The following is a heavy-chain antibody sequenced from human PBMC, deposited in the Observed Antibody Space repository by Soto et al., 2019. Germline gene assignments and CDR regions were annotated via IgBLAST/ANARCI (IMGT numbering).Heavy chain of an antibody. CDR3: ARAALPVRITMIVPGNWFDP. V-gene: IGHV3-72*01. J-gene: IGHJ5*02. D-gene: IGHD3-22*01. CDR2: TRNKANSYTT. CDR1: GFTFSDHY. Sequence: GGSLRLSCAASGFTFSDHYIDWVRQAPGKGLEWIGRTRNKANSYTTEYAASVKVRFTISRDDSKSSLYLQMNSLKIDDTAVYYCARAALPVRITMIVPGNWFDPWGQGTLVTVSS.